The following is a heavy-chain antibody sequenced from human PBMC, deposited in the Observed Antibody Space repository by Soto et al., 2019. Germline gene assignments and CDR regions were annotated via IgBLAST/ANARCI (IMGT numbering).Heavy chain of an antibody. Sequence: GASVKVSCKASGYTFTSYGISWVRQAPGQGLEWMGWISAYNGNTNYAQKLQGRVTMTTDTSTSTAYMELRSLRSDDTAVYYCARESGYDYSNNWFDPWGQGTLVTVSS. V-gene: IGHV1-18*01. CDR2: ISAYNGNT. CDR3: ARESGYDYSNNWFDP. J-gene: IGHJ5*02. D-gene: IGHD4-4*01. CDR1: GYTFTSYG.